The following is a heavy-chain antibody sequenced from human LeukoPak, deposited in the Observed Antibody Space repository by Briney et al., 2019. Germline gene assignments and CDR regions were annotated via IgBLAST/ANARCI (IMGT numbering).Heavy chain of an antibody. V-gene: IGHV3-33*01. D-gene: IGHD6-19*01. CDR3: ARELEIAVAGTLGY. J-gene: IGHJ4*02. CDR1: GFTFSSYA. CDR2: IWYDGSNK. Sequence: PGGSLRLSCAASGFTFSSYAMHWVRQAPGKGLEWVAVIWYDGSNKYYADSVRGRFTISRDHSKNTLYLQMKSLRAEDTAVYYCARELEIAVAGTLGYWGQGTLVTVSS.